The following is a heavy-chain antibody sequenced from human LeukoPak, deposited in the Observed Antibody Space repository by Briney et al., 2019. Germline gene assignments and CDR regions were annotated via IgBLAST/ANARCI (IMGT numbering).Heavy chain of an antibody. V-gene: IGHV4-59*01. J-gene: IGHJ4*02. CDR2: IYYSGST. Sequence: PSETLSLTCTVSGGSISSYYWSWIRQPPGKGLEWIGYIYYSGSTNYNPSLKSRVTISVDTSKNQFSLKLSSVTAADTAVYYCARALSPVYYFDYWGQGTLVTVSS. CDR1: GGSISSYY. D-gene: IGHD3-10*01. CDR3: ARALSPVYYFDY.